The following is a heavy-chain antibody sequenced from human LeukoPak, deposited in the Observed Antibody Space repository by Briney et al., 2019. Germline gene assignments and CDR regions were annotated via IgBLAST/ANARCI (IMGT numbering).Heavy chain of an antibody. D-gene: IGHD6-19*01. CDR1: GFTFSSFA. Sequence: GRSLRLSCAASGFTFSSFAMHWVRQTPGKGLEYLSAIYSDGSRTYYADSVKGRFTISRDNSKNTLYFEMSSLRVEDTAVYYCVKSPGSGWPVWGQGTLLTVSS. CDR2: IYSDGSRT. V-gene: IGHV3-64D*06. CDR3: VKSPGSGWPV. J-gene: IGHJ4*02.